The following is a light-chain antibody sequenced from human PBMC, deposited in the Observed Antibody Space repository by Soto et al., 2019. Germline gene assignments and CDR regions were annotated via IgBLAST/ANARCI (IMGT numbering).Light chain of an antibody. Sequence: QSVLTQPASVSGSPGQSIAISCTRTSSDIGSYNYVSWYQQHPGKAPKLMIHEVSNRPSGVSDRFSGSKSGNTASLTISGLQADDEADYYCSSHTTYGTRVFGTGTKVTVL. CDR1: SSDIGSYNY. V-gene: IGLV2-14*01. CDR3: SSHTTYGTRV. CDR2: EVS. J-gene: IGLJ1*01.